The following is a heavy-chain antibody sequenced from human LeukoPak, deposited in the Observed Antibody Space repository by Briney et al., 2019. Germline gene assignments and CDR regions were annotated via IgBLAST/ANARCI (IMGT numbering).Heavy chain of an antibody. J-gene: IGHJ4*02. V-gene: IGHV3-74*01. CDR1: GFTFSSYS. Sequence: GGSLRLSCAASGFTFSSYSMNWVRQAPGKGLEWVSLISSDGGITSYADSVKGRFTISRDNAKNTVYLQMNSLRVEDTAVYYCARRVGSSESSYYFDYWGQGTLVTVSS. CDR3: ARRVGSSESSYYFDY. D-gene: IGHD3-22*01. CDR2: ISSDGGIT.